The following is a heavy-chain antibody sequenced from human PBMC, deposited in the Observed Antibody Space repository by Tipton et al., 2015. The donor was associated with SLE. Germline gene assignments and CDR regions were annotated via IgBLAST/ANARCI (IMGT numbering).Heavy chain of an antibody. Sequence: TLSLTCTVSGGSISSYYWSWIRQPPGKGLEWIGVINHSGSTNYNPSLKSRLTILVDTSKNQFSLKLSSVTAADTAVYYCARGKGRNWGWGWFDPWGQGILVTVSS. J-gene: IGHJ5*02. CDR2: INHSGST. D-gene: IGHD7-27*01. CDR3: ARGKGRNWGWGWFDP. CDR1: GGSISSYY. V-gene: IGHV4-34*01.